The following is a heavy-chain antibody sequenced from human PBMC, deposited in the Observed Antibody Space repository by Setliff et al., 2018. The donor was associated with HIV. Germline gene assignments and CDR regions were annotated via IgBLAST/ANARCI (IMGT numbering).Heavy chain of an antibody. V-gene: IGHV3-33*01. CDR2: MWYDGSDT. CDR3: ARDSFGSGSYVYYFEY. Sequence: PGGSLRLSCVASGFIFNTYGMHWVRQTPGKGLEWVAVMWYDGSDTYYADSVKGRFTISRDNSKNTVYLQMNRLRVDDTAVYYCARDSFGSGSYVYYFEYRGQGTLVTVSS. J-gene: IGHJ4*02. D-gene: IGHD3-10*01. CDR1: GFIFNTYG.